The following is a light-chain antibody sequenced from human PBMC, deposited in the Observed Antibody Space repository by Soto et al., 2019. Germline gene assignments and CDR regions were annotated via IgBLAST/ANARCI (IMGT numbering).Light chain of an antibody. J-gene: IGKJ1*01. V-gene: IGKV1-39*01. CDR1: QSISSY. CDR2: AAS. Sequence: DIQMTQSPSSLSASVGARVTITCRASQSISSYLNWYQQKPGKAPKVMIYAASSLQSVVPSRFSGSGSGTDFSLTISSLQAEDFATYYCEQSYSTPRTFVQGTKVEIK. CDR3: EQSYSTPRT.